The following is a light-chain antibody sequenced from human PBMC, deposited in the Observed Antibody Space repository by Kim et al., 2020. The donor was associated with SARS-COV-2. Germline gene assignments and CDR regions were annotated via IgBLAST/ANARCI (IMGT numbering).Light chain of an antibody. V-gene: IGKV1-5*01. CDR1: QSISSL. CDR2: DAS. J-gene: IGKJ2*01. CDR3: QQYHSYPFT. Sequence: SSVGDSVPITCRPSQSISSLLAWYQQKPGKAPKLLMYDASSLESGVPSRFSGSGSGTEFTLTISSLQPDEFAIYYCQQYHSYPFTFGQGTKLEI.